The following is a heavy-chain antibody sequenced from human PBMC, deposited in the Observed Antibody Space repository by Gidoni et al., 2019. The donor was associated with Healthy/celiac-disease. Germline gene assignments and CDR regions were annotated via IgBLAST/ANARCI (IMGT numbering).Heavy chain of an antibody. CDR2: IYWDDDK. J-gene: IGHJ4*02. Sequence: QITLKESGPTLVKPTQTLTLTCTFSGFSLSTSGVGVGWIRQPPGKALEWLALIYWDDDKRYSPSLKSRLTITKDTSKNQVVLTMTNMDPVDTATYYCAHRRTGYCSGGSCYGFGYWGQGTLVTVSS. CDR1: GFSLSTSGVG. V-gene: IGHV2-5*02. CDR3: AHRRTGYCSGGSCYGFGY. D-gene: IGHD2-15*01.